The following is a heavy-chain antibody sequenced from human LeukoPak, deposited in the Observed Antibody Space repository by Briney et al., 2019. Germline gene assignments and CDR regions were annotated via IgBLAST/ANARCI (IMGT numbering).Heavy chain of an antibody. Sequence: SETLSLTCAVYGGSFSGYYWSWIRQPPGKGLEWIGEINHSGSTNYNPSLKSRVTISVDTSKNQFSLKLSSVTAADTAVYYCARHAYDSSGYYFGWFDPWGQGTLVTVSS. CDR2: INHSGST. CDR3: ARHAYDSSGYYFGWFDP. CDR1: GGSFSGYY. V-gene: IGHV4-34*01. D-gene: IGHD3-22*01. J-gene: IGHJ5*02.